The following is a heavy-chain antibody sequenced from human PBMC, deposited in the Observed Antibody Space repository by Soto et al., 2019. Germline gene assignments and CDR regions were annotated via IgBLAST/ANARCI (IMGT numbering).Heavy chain of an antibody. J-gene: IGHJ6*02. CDR1: GFTFTNAW. V-gene: IGHV3-15*01. CDR2: IKSKTDGGTT. CDR3: TTVQGHCSSTSCYTPYYFGMDV. D-gene: IGHD2-2*02. Sequence: TGGSLRLSCAASGFTFTNAWMSWVRQAPGKGLEWVGRIKSKTDGGTTDYAAPVKGRFTISRDDSKNTLYLQMNSLKTEDTAVYYCTTVQGHCSSTSCYTPYYFGMDVWGQGTTVTVSS.